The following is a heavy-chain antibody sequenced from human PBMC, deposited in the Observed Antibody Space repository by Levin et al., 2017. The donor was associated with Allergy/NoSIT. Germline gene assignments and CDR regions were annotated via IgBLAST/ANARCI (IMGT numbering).Heavy chain of an antibody. J-gene: IGHJ3*01. Sequence: EASVKVSCKASGYTFSTYGIGWVRQAPGQGLEWMGWISAYQSNTNDAQNLQGRVTLTTDTSTTTAYMALRSLRSDDTAVYYCARARRHCTNTGCSAFDLWGQGTMVTVSS. CDR3: ARARRHCTNTGCSAFDL. D-gene: IGHD2-2*01. V-gene: IGHV1-18*01. CDR1: GYTFSTYG. CDR2: ISAYQSNT.